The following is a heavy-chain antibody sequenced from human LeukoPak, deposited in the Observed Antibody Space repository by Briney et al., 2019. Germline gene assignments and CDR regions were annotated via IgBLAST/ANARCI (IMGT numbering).Heavy chain of an antibody. CDR3: ARDESYGSDY. D-gene: IGHD1-26*01. CDR1: GFTFSDYY. J-gene: IGHJ4*02. Sequence: GGSLKLSCAASGFTFSDYYMSWIRQAPGKGLECVSYISSSGSTIYYADSVRGRFTISRDNAKNSLYLQMNSLRAEDTAVYYCARDESYGSDYWGQGTLVTVSS. CDR2: ISSSGSTI. V-gene: IGHV3-11*01.